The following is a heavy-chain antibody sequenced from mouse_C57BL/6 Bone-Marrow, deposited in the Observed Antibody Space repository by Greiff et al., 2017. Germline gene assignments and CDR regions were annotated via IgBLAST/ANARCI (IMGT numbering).Heavy chain of an antibody. CDR1: GFSLSTFGMG. J-gene: IGHJ1*03. D-gene: IGHD2-5*01. V-gene: IGHV8-8*01. Sequence: QVTLNVSGPGILPPSQTLSLTCSFSGFSLSTFGMGVGWIRQPSGKGLEWLAHIWWDDDKYYNPALKSRLTISKDTSKHQVFLKIANVDTADTATYYCARIGNYSNSWYFDVWGTGTTVTVSS. CDR2: IWWDDDK. CDR3: ARIGNYSNSWYFDV.